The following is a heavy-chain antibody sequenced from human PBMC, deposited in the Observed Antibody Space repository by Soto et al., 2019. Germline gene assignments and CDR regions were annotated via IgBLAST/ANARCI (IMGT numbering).Heavy chain of an antibody. V-gene: IGHV3-74*01. CDR1: GFTLSSYW. CDR2: ISSDGSNT. J-gene: IGHJ5*02. D-gene: IGHD3-10*01. CDR3: ARGSGSYGNWWFDL. Sequence: GGSLRLSCAASGFTLSSYWMSWVRQGPGEGLVWVSRISSDGSNTAHADSVKGRLTISRDDAENTLFLQMNSLRAEDTAVYYCARGSGSYGNWWFDLWGQGTLVTVSS.